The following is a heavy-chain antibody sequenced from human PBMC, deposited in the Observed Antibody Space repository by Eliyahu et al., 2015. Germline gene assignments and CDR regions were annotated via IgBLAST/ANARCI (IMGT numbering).Heavy chain of an antibody. J-gene: IGHJ6*02. CDR1: GFTXXSXG. CDR3: ARAEGGPESIFDYYYYGMDV. D-gene: IGHD2/OR15-2a*01. Sequence: QVQLVESGGGVVQPGRSLRLSCAASGFTXXSXGXPWVRQAPGKGLEWVAVIWYDGSNKYYADSVKGRFTISRDNSKNTLYLQMNSLRAEDTAVYYCARAEGGPESIFDYYYYGMDVWGQGTTVTVSS. V-gene: IGHV3-33*01. CDR2: IWYDGSNK.